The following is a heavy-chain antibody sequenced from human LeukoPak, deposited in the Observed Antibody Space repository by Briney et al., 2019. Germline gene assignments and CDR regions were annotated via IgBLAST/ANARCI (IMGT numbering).Heavy chain of an antibody. CDR1: GFTFSNYA. D-gene: IGHD6-19*01. V-gene: IGHV3-23*01. CDR3: ARRSISGGWYYYFDY. J-gene: IGHJ4*02. CDR2: FSDRT. Sequence: GGSLRLSCAASGFTFSNYAMSWVRQAPGKRLEWVSAFSDRTYYADSVKGRFTISRDISKNTLYLQMNSLGAEDTAVYYCARRSISGGWYYYFDYWGQGTLVTVSS.